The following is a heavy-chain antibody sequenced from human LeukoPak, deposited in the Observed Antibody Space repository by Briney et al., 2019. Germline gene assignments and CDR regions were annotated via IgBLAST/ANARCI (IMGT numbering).Heavy chain of an antibody. CDR1: GGSISSSSYY. Sequence: SETLSLTCTVSGGSISSSSYYWGWIRQPPGKGLEWIGSIYYSGSTYYNPSLKSRVTISVDTSKNQFSLKLSSVTAADTAVYYCARHRFAYFEPAANYFDYWGQGTLVTVSS. CDR3: ARHRFAYFEPAANYFDY. V-gene: IGHV4-39*01. CDR2: IYYSGST. J-gene: IGHJ4*02. D-gene: IGHD2-2*01.